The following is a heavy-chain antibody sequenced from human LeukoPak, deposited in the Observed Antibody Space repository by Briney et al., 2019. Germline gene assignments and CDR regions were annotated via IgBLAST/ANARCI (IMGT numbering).Heavy chain of an antibody. V-gene: IGHV1-24*01. CDR2: FDPEDGET. CDR1: GYTLTELS. D-gene: IGHD3-16*01. J-gene: IGHJ4*02. CDR3: AIGGYYFDY. Sequence: GASVKVSCKVSGYTLTELSMHWVRQAPGKGLEWMGGFDPEDGETIYAQKFQGRVTMTGDTSTDTAYMELSSLRSEDTAVYYCAIGGYYFDYWGQGTLVTVSS.